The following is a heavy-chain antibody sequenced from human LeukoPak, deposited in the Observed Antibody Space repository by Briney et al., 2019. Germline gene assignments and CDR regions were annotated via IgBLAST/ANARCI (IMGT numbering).Heavy chain of an antibody. Sequence: ATLTLSCKASGYTFTGYYMHWVRQAPGQGLEWMGWINPDSGGTNYAKKFQGQVTMTRDTSISTAYMQMSRLRSDDAAVYYCPRDLRQIFDYFYYWGQGTLVTVSS. CDR3: PRDLRQIFDYFYY. J-gene: IGHJ4*02. CDR2: INPDSGGT. CDR1: GYTFTGYY. V-gene: IGHV1-2*02. D-gene: IGHD2/OR15-2a*01.